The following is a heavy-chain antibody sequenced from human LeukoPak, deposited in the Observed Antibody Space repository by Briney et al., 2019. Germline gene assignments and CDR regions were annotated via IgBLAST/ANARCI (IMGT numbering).Heavy chain of an antibody. CDR1: GYTFTGYY. CDR2: INPNSGGT. V-gene: IGHV1-2*02. J-gene: IGHJ4*02. D-gene: IGHD3-10*01. CDR3: ARDVFLYGSGSYYNELRDY. Sequence: GSVKVSCKASGYTFTGYYMHWVRQAPGQGLEWMGWINPNSGGTNYAQKFQGRVTMTRVTSISTAYMELSRLRSDDTAVYYCARDVFLYGSGSYYNELRDYWGQGTLVTVSS.